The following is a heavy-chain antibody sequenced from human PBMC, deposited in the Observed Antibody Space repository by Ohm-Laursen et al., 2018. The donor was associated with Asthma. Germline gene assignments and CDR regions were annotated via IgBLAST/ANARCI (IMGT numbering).Heavy chain of an antibody. CDR2: IYYSGST. CDR3: ARDFELGRTYFDY. Sequence: SETLSLTCTVSGDSISSGDNYWSWIRQPPGKGLEWIGYIYYSGSTNYNPSLKSRVTISVDTSKNQFSLKLSSVTAADTAVYYCARDFELGRTYFDYWGQGTLVTVSS. V-gene: IGHV4-61*08. J-gene: IGHJ4*02. D-gene: IGHD3-9*01. CDR1: GDSISSGDNY.